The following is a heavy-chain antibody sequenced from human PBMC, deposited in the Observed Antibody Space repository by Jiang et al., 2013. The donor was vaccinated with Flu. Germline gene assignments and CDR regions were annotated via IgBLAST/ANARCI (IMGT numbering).Heavy chain of an antibody. CDR3: ARGMTYYDILTGYYQEYYYGMDV. J-gene: IGHJ6*02. CDR1: GDSVSSNSAA. Sequence: QTLSLTCAISGDSVSSNSAAWNWIRQSPSRGLEWLGRTYYRSKWYNDYAVSVKSRITINPDTSKNQFSLQLNSVTPEDTAVYYCARGMTYYDILTGYYQEYYYGMDVWGQGTTV. CDR2: TYYRSKWYN. V-gene: IGHV6-1*01. D-gene: IGHD3-9*01.